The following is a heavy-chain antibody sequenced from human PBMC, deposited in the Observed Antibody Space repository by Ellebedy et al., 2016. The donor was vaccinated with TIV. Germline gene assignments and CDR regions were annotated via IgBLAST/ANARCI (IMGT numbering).Heavy chain of an antibody. V-gene: IGHV3-21*04. CDR3: AKEDYYDSSGPFDY. CDR2: ISVSSTYI. Sequence: PGGSLRLSCAASGFTFSAYTMIWVRQAPGQGLEWVSSISVSSTYIFYADSVQGRFTISRDSAQNSLYLQMNSLRAEDTAVYYCAKEDYYDSSGPFDYWGQGTLVTVSS. CDR1: GFTFSAYT. J-gene: IGHJ4*02. D-gene: IGHD3-22*01.